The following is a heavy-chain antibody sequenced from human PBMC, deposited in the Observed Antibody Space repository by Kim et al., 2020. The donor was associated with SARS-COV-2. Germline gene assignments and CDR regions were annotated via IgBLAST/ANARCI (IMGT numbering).Heavy chain of an antibody. D-gene: IGHD6-19*01. J-gene: IGHJ5*02. Sequence: ASVKVSCKVSGYTLTELSMHWVRQAPGKGLEWMGGFDPEDGETIYAQKFQGRVTMTEDTSTDTAYMELSSLRSEDTAVYYCATEIKSSGWGGHSWFDPWGQGTLVTVSS. CDR1: GYTLTELS. CDR3: ATEIKSSGWGGHSWFDP. V-gene: IGHV1-24*01. CDR2: FDPEDGET.